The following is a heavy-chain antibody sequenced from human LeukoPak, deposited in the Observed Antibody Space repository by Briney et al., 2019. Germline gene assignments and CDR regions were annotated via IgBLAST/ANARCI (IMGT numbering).Heavy chain of an antibody. D-gene: IGHD3-10*01. CDR1: GNYW. Sequence: GGSLRLSCAASGNYWTHWVRQVPGKGLVWVSRISGDGTARNYADSVKGRFTISRDDAKNTVDLQMNSLRGEDTAVYYCVRGRGSYGWFDPWGQGTLVTVSS. J-gene: IGHJ5*02. V-gene: IGHV3-74*01. CDR3: VRGRGSYGWFDP. CDR2: ISGDGTAR.